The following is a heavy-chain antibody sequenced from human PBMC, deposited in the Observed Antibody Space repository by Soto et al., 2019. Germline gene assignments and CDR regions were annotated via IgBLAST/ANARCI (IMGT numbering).Heavy chain of an antibody. CDR2: ISGSGGST. V-gene: IGHV3-23*01. CDR3: AKDRPSRDGSPHYFDY. Sequence: HPGGSLRLSCAASGFTFSSYAMSWVRQAPGKGLEWVSAISGSGGSTYYADSVKGRFTISRDNSKNTLYLQMNSLRAEDTAVYYCAKDRPSRDGSPHYFDYWGQGTLVTVSS. D-gene: IGHD2-2*01. J-gene: IGHJ4*02. CDR1: GFTFSSYA.